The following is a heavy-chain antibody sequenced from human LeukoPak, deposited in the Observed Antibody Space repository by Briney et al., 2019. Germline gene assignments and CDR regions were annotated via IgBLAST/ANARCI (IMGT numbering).Heavy chain of an antibody. Sequence: SETLSLTCTVSGGSISSGGYYWSWIRQPPGKGLEWIGYIYHSGSTYYNPSLKSRVTISVDRSKNQFSLKLSSVTAADTAVYYCARGALAVDYWGQGTLVTVSS. CDR1: GGSISSGGYY. CDR3: ARGALAVDY. D-gene: IGHD2-15*01. CDR2: IYHSGST. V-gene: IGHV4-30-2*01. J-gene: IGHJ4*02.